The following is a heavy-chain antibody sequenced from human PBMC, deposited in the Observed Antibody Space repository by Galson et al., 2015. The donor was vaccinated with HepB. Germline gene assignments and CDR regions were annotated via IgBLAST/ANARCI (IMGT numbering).Heavy chain of an antibody. CDR2: IIPNCGTA. CDR1: GGTFTNYA. J-gene: IGHJ6*01. D-gene: IGHD2/OR15-2a*01. CDR3: ARGGATYFMDD. Sequence: SVKVSCKASGGTFTNYAISWVRQAPGQGLEWMGRIIPNCGTANYEQKFQGRVTITADASTSTSYMELSSLRSDDTAMYYCARGGATYFMDDWGQGTTVTVSS. V-gene: IGHV1-69*13.